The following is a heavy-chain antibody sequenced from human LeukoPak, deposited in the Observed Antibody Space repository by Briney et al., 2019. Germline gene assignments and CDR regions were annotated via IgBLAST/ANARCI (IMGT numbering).Heavy chain of an antibody. J-gene: IGHJ3*02. Sequence: KTSETLSLTCTVSGGSISSYYWSWIRQPPGKGLEWIGYVYYSGSTNYNPSLKSRVTISVDTSKNQFSLKLSSVTAADTAVYYCARVMSYYDSSGYYHRDAFDIWGQGTMVTVSS. CDR1: GGSISSYY. CDR2: VYYSGST. V-gene: IGHV4-59*01. CDR3: ARVMSYYDSSGYYHRDAFDI. D-gene: IGHD3-22*01.